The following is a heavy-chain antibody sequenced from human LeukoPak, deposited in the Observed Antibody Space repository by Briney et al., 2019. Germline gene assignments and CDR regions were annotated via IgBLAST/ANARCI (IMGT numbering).Heavy chain of an antibody. D-gene: IGHD4-17*01. V-gene: IGHV1-69*13. CDR3: AREKRNDYGDYKYYFDH. Sequence: SVKVSCTASGGTFSSYAISWVRQAPGQGLEWMGGIIPIFGTANYAQKFQGRVTITADESTSTAYMELSSLRSEDTAVYYCAREKRNDYGDYKYYFDHWGQGTLVTVSS. J-gene: IGHJ4*02. CDR2: IIPIFGTA. CDR1: GGTFSSYA.